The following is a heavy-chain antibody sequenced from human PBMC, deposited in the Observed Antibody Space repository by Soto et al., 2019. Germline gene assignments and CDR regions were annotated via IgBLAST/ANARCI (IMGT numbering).Heavy chain of an antibody. Sequence: NPSETLSLTCAVYGGSFSGYYWSWIRQPPGKGLEWIGEINHSGSTNYNLSLKSRVTISVDTSKNQFSLKLSSVTAADTAVYYCAREGYSYGLHYYYYYGMDVWGQGTTVTVSS. CDR1: GGSFSGYY. V-gene: IGHV4-34*01. CDR3: AREGYSYGLHYYYYYGMDV. D-gene: IGHD5-18*01. J-gene: IGHJ6*02. CDR2: INHSGST.